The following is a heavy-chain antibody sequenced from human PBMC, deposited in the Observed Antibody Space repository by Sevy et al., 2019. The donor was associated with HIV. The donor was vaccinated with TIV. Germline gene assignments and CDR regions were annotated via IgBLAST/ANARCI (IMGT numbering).Heavy chain of an antibody. J-gene: IGHJ4*02. CDR2: ISYDGSNK. V-gene: IGHV3-30-3*01. CDR3: ARGGHLMVAVAGRGFDY. CDR1: GFTFSSYA. Sequence: GGSLRLSCAASGFTFSSYAMHWVRQAPGKGLEWVVVISYDGSNKYYADSVKGRFTISRDNSKNTLYLQMNSLRAEDTAVYYCARGGHLMVAVAGRGFDYWGQGTLVTVSS. D-gene: IGHD6-19*01.